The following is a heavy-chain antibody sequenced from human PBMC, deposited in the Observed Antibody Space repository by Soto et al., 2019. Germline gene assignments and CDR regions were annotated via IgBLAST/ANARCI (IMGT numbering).Heavy chain of an antibody. Sequence: SETLSLTCTVSGGNITSNAYYWGWIRQPPGKGLEWLGYIYYSGSASYNPSLKSRVTMSVDTSKNQFSLKLSSVTAADTAVYYCARRPKRGSYSWCFDYWGQGTLVTVSS. D-gene: IGHD1-26*01. CDR1: GGNITSNAYY. CDR3: ARRPKRGSYSWCFDY. V-gene: IGHV4-39*01. J-gene: IGHJ4*02. CDR2: IYYSGSA.